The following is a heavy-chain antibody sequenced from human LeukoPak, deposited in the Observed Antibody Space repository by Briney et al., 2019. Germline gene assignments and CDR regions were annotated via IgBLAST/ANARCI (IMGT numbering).Heavy chain of an antibody. CDR1: GNSLSSGYY. CDR2: NYHTGSA. Sequence: SETLSLTCVVSGNSLSSGYYWGWIRQPPGKGLEWIGRNYHTGSAYYNPSLKSRVSISLDTSENQFSLNLRSQTAADTAVYYCARIRHSGSPKEPGKFAYWGQGTLVTVSS. J-gene: IGHJ4*02. D-gene: IGHD1-26*01. CDR3: ARIRHSGSPKEPGKFAY. V-gene: IGHV4-38-2*01.